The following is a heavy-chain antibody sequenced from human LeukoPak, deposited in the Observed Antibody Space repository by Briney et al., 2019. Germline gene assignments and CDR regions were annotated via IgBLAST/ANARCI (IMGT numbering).Heavy chain of an antibody. CDR3: ARGGFYYDFDY. CDR2: INPNSGGT. V-gene: IGHV1-2*02. D-gene: IGHD3-22*01. Sequence: ASVKVSCKASGYTFTGYYMHWVRQAPGQGLEWMGWINPNSGGTNYARKFQGRVTMTRDTSISTAYMELSRLRSDDTAVYYCARGGFYYDFDYWGQGTLVTVSS. CDR1: GYTFTGYY. J-gene: IGHJ4*02.